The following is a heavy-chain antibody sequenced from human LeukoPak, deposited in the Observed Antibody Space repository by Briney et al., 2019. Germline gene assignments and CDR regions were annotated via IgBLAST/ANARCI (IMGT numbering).Heavy chain of an antibody. Sequence: GASVKVSCKASGDTVTSYAMYWVRQAPGQGLEWMGWINTSTGNPTYAQGFTGRFVFSLDTSVSTAYLQISSLKAEDTAVYYCARDRGEYYYDSSGYEDPDAFDIWGQGTMVTVSS. D-gene: IGHD3-22*01. CDR2: INTSTGNP. V-gene: IGHV7-4-1*02. J-gene: IGHJ3*02. CDR3: ARDRGEYYYDSSGYEDPDAFDI. CDR1: GDTVTSYA.